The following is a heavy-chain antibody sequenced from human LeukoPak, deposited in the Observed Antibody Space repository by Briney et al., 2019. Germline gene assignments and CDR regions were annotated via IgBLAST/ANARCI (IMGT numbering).Heavy chain of an antibody. CDR2: IYYSGST. Sequence: SETLSLTCTVSGGSISSSSYYWGWIRQPPGKGLEWIGSIYYSGSTYYNPSLKSRVTISVDTSKNQFSLKLSSVTAADTAVYYCASETYYYDSSGPAFDIWGQGTMVTVSS. CDR1: GGSISSSSYY. D-gene: IGHD3-22*01. CDR3: ASETYYYDSSGPAFDI. J-gene: IGHJ3*02. V-gene: IGHV4-39*01.